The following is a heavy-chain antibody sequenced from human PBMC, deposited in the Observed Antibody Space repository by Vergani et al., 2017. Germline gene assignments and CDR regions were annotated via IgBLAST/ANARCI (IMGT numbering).Heavy chain of an antibody. J-gene: IGHJ6*02. Sequence: QVQLVQSGAEVKKPGASVKVSCKASGYTFTSYGISWVRQAPGQGLEWMGWISAYNGNTNYAQKFQGRVTITADESTSTAYMELSSLRSEDTAVYYCQTVVAATGDYYYGMDVWGQGTTVTVSS. V-gene: IGHV1-18*01. CDR3: QTVVAATGDYYYGMDV. CDR2: ISAYNGNT. D-gene: IGHD2-15*01. CDR1: GYTFTSYG.